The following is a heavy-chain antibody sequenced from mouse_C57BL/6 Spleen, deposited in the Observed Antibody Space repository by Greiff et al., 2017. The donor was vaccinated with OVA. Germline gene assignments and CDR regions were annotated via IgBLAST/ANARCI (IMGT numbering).Heavy chain of an antibody. CDR2: ILPGSGST. D-gene: IGHD2-5*01. J-gene: IGHJ4*01. V-gene: IGHV1-9*01. CDR1: GSTFTGYW. Sequence: QVQLQQSGAELMKPGASVKLSCKATGSTFTGYWIEWVKQRPGHGLEWIGEILPGSGSTNYNAKFKGKATFTADTSSNTAYMQLSSLTTEDSAIYYCARWRYSNYDYAMDYWGQGTSVTVSS. CDR3: ARWRYSNYDYAMDY.